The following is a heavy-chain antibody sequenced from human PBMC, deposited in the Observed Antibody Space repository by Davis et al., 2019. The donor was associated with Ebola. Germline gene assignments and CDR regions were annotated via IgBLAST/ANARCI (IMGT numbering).Heavy chain of an antibody. CDR1: GGSISSSNW. D-gene: IGHD3-3*01. J-gene: IGHJ6*02. Sequence: GSLRLSCAVSGGSISSSNWWSWVRQPPGKGLEWIGEIYHSGSTNYNPSLKSRVTISVDTSKNQFSLKLSSVTAADTAVYYCARHGTYYDFWSGPGGMDVWGQGTTVTVSS. CDR2: IYHSGST. V-gene: IGHV4-4*02. CDR3: ARHGTYYDFWSGPGGMDV.